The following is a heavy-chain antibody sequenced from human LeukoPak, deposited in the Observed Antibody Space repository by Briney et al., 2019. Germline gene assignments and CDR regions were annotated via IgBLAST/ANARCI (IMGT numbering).Heavy chain of an antibody. Sequence: SETLSLTCTVSGGSISSYYWSWLRQPPGKGLEWIGYIYYSGSTNYNPSLKSRVTISVDTSKNQFSLKLSSVTAADTAVYYCARHRRDGSPTQDWGQGILVTVSS. V-gene: IGHV4-59*08. CDR1: GGSISSYY. CDR3: ARHRRDGSPTQD. CDR2: IYYSGST. J-gene: IGHJ4*02. D-gene: IGHD5-24*01.